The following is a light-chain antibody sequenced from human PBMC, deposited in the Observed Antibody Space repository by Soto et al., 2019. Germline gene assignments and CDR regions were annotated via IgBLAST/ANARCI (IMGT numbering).Light chain of an antibody. CDR3: QQRFNWPRFT. CDR1: QSVSSY. V-gene: IGKV3-11*01. Sequence: EIVLTQSPATLSLSTGERATLSCRASQSVSSYLAWYQQKPRQAPRLLIYDASNRATGIPARFSGGGSGTDFSPTISSLEPEDFAVYYCQQRFNWPRFTFGQGTKLEIK. J-gene: IGKJ2*01. CDR2: DAS.